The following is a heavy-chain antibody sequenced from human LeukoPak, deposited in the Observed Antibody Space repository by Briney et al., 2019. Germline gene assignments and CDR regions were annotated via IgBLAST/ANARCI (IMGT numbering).Heavy chain of an antibody. CDR3: ARDNYDILTGYYWAFDI. J-gene: IGHJ3*02. CDR1: GYTFTGYY. D-gene: IGHD3-9*01. V-gene: IGHV1-2*04. CDR2: INPNSGGT. Sequence: ASVKVSCKASGYTFTGYYMHWVRQAPGQGLEWMGWINPNSGGTNYAQKFQGWVSMTRDTSISTAYMELSRLRSDDTAVYYCARDNYDILTGYYWAFDIWGQGTMVTVSS.